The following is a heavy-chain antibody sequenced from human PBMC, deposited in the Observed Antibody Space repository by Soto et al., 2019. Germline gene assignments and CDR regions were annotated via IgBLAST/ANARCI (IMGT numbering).Heavy chain of an antibody. V-gene: IGHV3-48*03. Sequence: LRLSCAASGFSSSSYEMNWVRQAPGKGLEWVAYIRSGGTNIYYADSVNGRFTISRNTAKNSLDLQMNSLRAEDTAVYYCARDYAILPPHLTYGMDVWCQGTTVTVSS. CDR1: GFSSSSYE. D-gene: IGHD3-9*01. CDR2: IRSGGTNI. J-gene: IGHJ6*02. CDR3: ARDYAILPPHLTYGMDV.